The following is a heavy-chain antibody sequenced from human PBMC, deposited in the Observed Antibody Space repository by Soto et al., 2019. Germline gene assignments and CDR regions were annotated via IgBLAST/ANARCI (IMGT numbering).Heavy chain of an antibody. CDR2: IIPILGIA. CDR3: ARGVGHYDILTGYYGPNWDYGMDV. Sequence: ASVKVSCKASGGTFSSYTISWVRQAPGQGLEWMGRIIPILGIANYAQKFQGRVTITADKSTSTAYMELSSLRSEDTAVYYCARGVGHYDILTGYYGPNWDYGMDVWGQGTTVTVSS. J-gene: IGHJ6*02. V-gene: IGHV1-69*02. CDR1: GGTFSSYT. D-gene: IGHD3-9*01.